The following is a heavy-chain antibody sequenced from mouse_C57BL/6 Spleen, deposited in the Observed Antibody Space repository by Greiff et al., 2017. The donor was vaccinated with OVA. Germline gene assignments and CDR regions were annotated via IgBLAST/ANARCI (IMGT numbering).Heavy chain of an antibody. V-gene: IGHV5-15*01. D-gene: IGHD2-4*01. CDR3: ARLLDYDEGYAMDY. J-gene: IGHJ4*01. CDR1: GFTFSDYG. CDR2: ISNLAYSI. Sequence: EVKLVESGGGLVQPGGSLKLSCAASGFTFSDYGMAWVRQAPRKGPEWVAFISNLAYSIYYADTVTGRFTISRENAKNTLYLEMSSLRSEDTAMYYCARLLDYDEGYAMDYWGQGTSVTVSS.